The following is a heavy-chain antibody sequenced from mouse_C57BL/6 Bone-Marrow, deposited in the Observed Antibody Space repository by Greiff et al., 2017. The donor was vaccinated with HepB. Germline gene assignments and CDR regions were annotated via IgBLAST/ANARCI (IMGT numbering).Heavy chain of an antibody. V-gene: IGHV5-4*01. CDR1: GFTFSSYA. Sequence: DVKLVESGGGLVKPGGSLKLSCAASGFTFSSYAMSWVRQTPEKRLEWVATISDGGSYTYYPDNVKGRFTISRDNAKNNLYLQMSHLKSEDTAMYYCARDYGSSLYYAMDYWGQGTSVTVSS. CDR3: ARDYGSSLYYAMDY. D-gene: IGHD1-1*01. J-gene: IGHJ4*01. CDR2: ISDGGSYT.